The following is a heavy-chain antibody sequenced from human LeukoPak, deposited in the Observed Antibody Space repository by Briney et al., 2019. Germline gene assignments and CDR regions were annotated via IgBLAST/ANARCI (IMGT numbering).Heavy chain of an antibody. V-gene: IGHV3-21*01. CDR2: ISSSSSYI. CDR1: GFTFSSYS. D-gene: IGHD3-22*01. J-gene: IGHJ4*02. Sequence: GGPLRLSCAASGFTFSSYSMNWVRQAPGKGLEWVSSISSSSSYIYYADSVKGRFTISRDNAKNSLYLQMNSLRAEDTAVYYCAKDRAYYSDSSGYYLVRAYDYWGQGTLVTVSS. CDR3: AKDRAYYSDSSGYYLVRAYDY.